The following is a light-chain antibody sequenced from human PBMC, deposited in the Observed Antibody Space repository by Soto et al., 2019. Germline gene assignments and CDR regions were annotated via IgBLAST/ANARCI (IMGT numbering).Light chain of an antibody. V-gene: IGKV3-20*01. CDR2: GAS. CDR1: QSVWSSY. J-gene: IGKJ1*01. CDR3: QQYGRSQS. Sequence: EIVLTQSPGTLSLSPGERATLSCRASQSVWSSYLAWYQQKPGQAPRLLIYGASSRATGIPDRFSGSGSGTGFTLTISRLEPEDFAVYYCQQYGRSQSFGQGTKVEIK.